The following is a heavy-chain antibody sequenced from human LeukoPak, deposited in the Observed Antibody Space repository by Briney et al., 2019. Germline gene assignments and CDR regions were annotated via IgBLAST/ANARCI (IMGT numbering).Heavy chain of an antibody. CDR1: GGSISRSSYY. D-gene: IGHD3-10*01. J-gene: IGHJ4*02. Sequence: SETLSLTCTVSGGSISRSSYYWGWIRQPPGKGLEWIGSIYYSGSTYYNPSLKSRVTISVDTSKNQFSLKLSSVTAADTAVYYCARLAPWFGELGYWGQGTLVTVSS. CDR3: ARLAPWFGELGY. V-gene: IGHV4-39*01. CDR2: IYYSGST.